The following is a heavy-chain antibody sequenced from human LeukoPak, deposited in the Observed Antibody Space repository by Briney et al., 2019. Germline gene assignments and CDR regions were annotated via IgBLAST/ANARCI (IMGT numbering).Heavy chain of an antibody. CDR2: IYTSGST. V-gene: IGHV4-4*07. Sequence: SETLSLTCTVSGGSISSYYWSWIRQPAGKGLEWIGRIYTSGSTDYNPSLKSRVTMSVGTSKNQFSLKLSSVTAADTAVYYCARAGVYSSGWYYDYWGQGTLVTVSS. CDR1: GGSISSYY. J-gene: IGHJ4*02. CDR3: ARAGVYSSGWYYDY. D-gene: IGHD6-19*01.